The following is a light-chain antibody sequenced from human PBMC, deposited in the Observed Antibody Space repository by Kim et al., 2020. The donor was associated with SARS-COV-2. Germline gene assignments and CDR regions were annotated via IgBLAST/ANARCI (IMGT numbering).Light chain of an antibody. J-gene: IGLJ1*01. CDR1: TSDVGGYKY. CDR2: EVG. V-gene: IGLV2-14*01. Sequence: QSITISWHGTTSDVGGYKYVSWYQQHPGKAPRLVIYEVGHRPSGVSIRFSGSKSGNTASLTISGLQAEDEADYYCSSYIRGSTNYVFGTGTKVTVL. CDR3: SSYIRGSTNYV.